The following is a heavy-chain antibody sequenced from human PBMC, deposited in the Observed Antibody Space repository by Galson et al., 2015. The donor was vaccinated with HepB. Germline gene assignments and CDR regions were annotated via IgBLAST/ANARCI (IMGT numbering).Heavy chain of an antibody. CDR3: ARDLWSAAGFPGI. CDR2: ISYDGSIK. V-gene: IGHV3-30-3*01. Sequence: SLRLSCAASGFTFSSYAMHWVRQAPGKGLEWAAVISYDGSIKHYGDSVKGRFTISRVNSKNTLYVQMNSLRAEDTAVYYCARDLWSAAGFPGIWGQGTLVTVS. D-gene: IGHD6-13*01. J-gene: IGHJ4*02. CDR1: GFTFSSYA.